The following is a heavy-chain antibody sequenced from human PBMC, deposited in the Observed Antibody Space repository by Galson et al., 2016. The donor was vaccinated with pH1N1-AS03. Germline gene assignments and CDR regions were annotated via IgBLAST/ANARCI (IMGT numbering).Heavy chain of an antibody. J-gene: IGHJ4*02. CDR1: GFIISDKY. Sequence: SLRLSCAASGFIISDKYVSWVRQAPRKGLEWVSIIYTGGTTYYADSVKGRFTISIDTSKNTVYLHTNSLRADDTAVYYCATYRRYYDFWGQGTLITVSS. V-gene: IGHV3-66*02. D-gene: IGHD3-3*01. CDR2: IYTGGTT. CDR3: ATYRRYYDF.